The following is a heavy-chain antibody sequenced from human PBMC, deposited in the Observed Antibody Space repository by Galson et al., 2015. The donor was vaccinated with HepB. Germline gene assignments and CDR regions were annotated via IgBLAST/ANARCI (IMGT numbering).Heavy chain of an antibody. V-gene: IGHV1-46*03. CDR3: ARFTVAGYFDY. D-gene: IGHD6-19*01. Sequence: SVKVSCKASGYTFTSYYMHWVRQAPGQGLECMGIINPSGGSTSYAQKFQGRVTMTRDTSTSTVYMELSSLRSEDTAVYYCARFTVAGYFDYWGQGTLVTVSS. CDR2: INPSGGST. CDR1: GYTFTSYY. J-gene: IGHJ4*02.